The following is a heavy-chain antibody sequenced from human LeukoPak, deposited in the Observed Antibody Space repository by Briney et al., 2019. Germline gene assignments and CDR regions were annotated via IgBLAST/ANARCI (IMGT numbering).Heavy chain of an antibody. J-gene: IGHJ4*02. CDR2: IKQDGSEK. D-gene: IGHD2-21*01. CDR1: GFTFSSYS. Sequence: GGSLRLSCAASGFTFSSYSMNWVRQAPGKGLEWVANIKQDGSEKYYVDSVKGRFTISRDNAKNSLYLQMNSLRAEDTAVYYCARDAYPYSAYDYWGQGTLVTVSS. CDR3: ARDAYPYSAYDY. V-gene: IGHV3-7*01.